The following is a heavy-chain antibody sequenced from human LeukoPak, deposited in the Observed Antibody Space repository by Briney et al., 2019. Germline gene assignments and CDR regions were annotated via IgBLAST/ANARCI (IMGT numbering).Heavy chain of an antibody. CDR1: GYTFTGYY. V-gene: IGHV1-2*02. J-gene: IGHJ6*02. Sequence: ASVKVSCKASGYTFTGYYMHWVRQAPGQGLEWMGWINPNSGGTNYAQKFQGRVTMTRDTSISTAYMELSRLTYDDTAVYYCARAPPDRDVLTGYYIPNYYYGMDVWGQGTTVTASS. D-gene: IGHD3-9*01. CDR2: INPNSGGT. CDR3: ARAPPDRDVLTGYYIPNYYYGMDV.